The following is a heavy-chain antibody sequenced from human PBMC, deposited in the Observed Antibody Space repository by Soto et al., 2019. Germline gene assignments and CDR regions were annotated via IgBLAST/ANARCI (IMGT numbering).Heavy chain of an antibody. CDR2: IIPIFGTA. D-gene: IGHD3-9*01. Sequence: SVKVSCKASGGTFSSYAISWVRQAPGQGLEWMGGIIPIFGTANYAQKFQGRVTITADESTSTAYMELSSLRSEDTAVYYCARQKGHDILTGYPEYYFDYWGQGTLVTVSS. CDR1: GGTFSSYA. CDR3: ARQKGHDILTGYPEYYFDY. J-gene: IGHJ4*02. V-gene: IGHV1-69*13.